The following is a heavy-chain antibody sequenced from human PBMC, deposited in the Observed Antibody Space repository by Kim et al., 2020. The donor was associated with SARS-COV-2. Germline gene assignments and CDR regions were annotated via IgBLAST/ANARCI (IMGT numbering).Heavy chain of an antibody. Sequence: SETLSLTCTVSGGSISSSSYYWGWIRQPPGKGLEWIGSIYYSGSTYYNPSLKSRVTISVDTSKNQFSLKLSSVTAADTAVYYCAVILGYCSGGSCYLRGYCYGFLDYWGQGTLVTVSS. D-gene: IGHD2-15*01. CDR3: AVILGYCSGGSCYLRGYCYGFLDY. CDR2: IYYSGST. CDR1: GGSISSSSYY. V-gene: IGHV4-39*01. J-gene: IGHJ4*02.